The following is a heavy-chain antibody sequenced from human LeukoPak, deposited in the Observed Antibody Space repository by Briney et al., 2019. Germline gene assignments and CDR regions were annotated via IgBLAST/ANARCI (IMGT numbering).Heavy chain of an antibody. Sequence: GGSLRLSCAASGFTFSSYAMSWVRQAPGKGLEWVSTFSGTSTNSYADAVKGRVTISRDNSKNTLYLQMNSLRAEDTAVYYCARAGYSSSWYEIDYWGQGTLVTVSS. CDR3: ARAGYSSSWYEIDY. CDR1: GFTFSSYA. V-gene: IGHV3-23*01. J-gene: IGHJ4*02. CDR2: FSGTSTN. D-gene: IGHD6-13*01.